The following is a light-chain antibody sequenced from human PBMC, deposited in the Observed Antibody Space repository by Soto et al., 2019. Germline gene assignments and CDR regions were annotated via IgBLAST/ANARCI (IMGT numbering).Light chain of an antibody. CDR2: GAS. Sequence: EFVLTQSPAKLSLSPGERATLSCRASQSISSSFLAWYQQKPGQAPRLLIYGASSRGTGTPDRFSGSGCGTDFSLTISRMEPADFAVYYCHQYGSSPPLTFGGGTKVEIK. CDR1: QSISSSF. J-gene: IGKJ4*01. CDR3: HQYGSSPPLT. V-gene: IGKV3-20*01.